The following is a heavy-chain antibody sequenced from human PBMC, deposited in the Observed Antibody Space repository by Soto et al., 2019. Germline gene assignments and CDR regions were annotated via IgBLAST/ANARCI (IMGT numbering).Heavy chain of an antibody. CDR2: IIPILGIA. V-gene: IGHV1-69*02. CDR3: ARGGGHIVVVTAKKHDACDI. D-gene: IGHD2-21*02. Sequence: QVQLVQSGAEVKKPGSSVKVSCKASGGTFSSYTISWVRQAPGQGLEWMGRIIPILGIANYAQKFQGRVTITADKSTSTAYMELSSLRSEDTAVYYCARGGGHIVVVTAKKHDACDIWGQGTMVTVSS. J-gene: IGHJ3*02. CDR1: GGTFSSYT.